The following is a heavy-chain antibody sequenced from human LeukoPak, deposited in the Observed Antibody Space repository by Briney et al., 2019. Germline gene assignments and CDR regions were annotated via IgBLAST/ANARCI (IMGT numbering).Heavy chain of an antibody. J-gene: IGHJ4*02. CDR3: TRGLPNFSFFDY. CDR2: TNSDASTT. CDR1: GFTFSNYW. Sequence: GGSLRLSCAASGFTFSNYWMHWVRQAPGKGLVWVSRTNSDASTTPYADSVQGRFSVSRDNAKNTLYLQMSSLRAEDTAVYYCTRGLPNFSFFDYWGQGILVTVSS. D-gene: IGHD4/OR15-4a*01. V-gene: IGHV3-74*01.